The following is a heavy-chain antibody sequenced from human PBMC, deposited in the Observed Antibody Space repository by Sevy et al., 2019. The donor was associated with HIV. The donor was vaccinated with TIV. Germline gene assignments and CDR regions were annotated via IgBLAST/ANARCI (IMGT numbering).Heavy chain of an antibody. CDR1: GFTFSSYG. V-gene: IGHV3-30*18. D-gene: IGHD5-12*01. Sequence: GGSLRLSCAASGFTFSSYGMHWVRQAPGKGLEWVAVISYDGSNKYYADSVKGRFTISRDNSKNTLYLQMNSLRAEDTALYYCAKVGGGYSGYDTPFYWYYGMDVWGQGTTVTVSS. J-gene: IGHJ6*02. CDR2: ISYDGSNK. CDR3: AKVGGGYSGYDTPFYWYYGMDV.